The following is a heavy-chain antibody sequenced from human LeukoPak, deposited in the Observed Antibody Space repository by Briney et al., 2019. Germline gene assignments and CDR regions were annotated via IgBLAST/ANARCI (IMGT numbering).Heavy chain of an antibody. CDR2: ISGSGGST. J-gene: IGHJ4*02. V-gene: IGHV3-23*01. CDR3: ANPYPPEELELGGTGLDY. CDR1: GFTFSSYA. D-gene: IGHD1-7*01. Sequence: GGSLRLSCAASGFTFSSYAMSWVRQAPGKGLEWVSAISGSGGSTYYADSVKGRFTISRDNSKNTLYLQMNSLRAEDTAVYYCANPYPPEELELGGTGLDYWGQGTLVTVSS.